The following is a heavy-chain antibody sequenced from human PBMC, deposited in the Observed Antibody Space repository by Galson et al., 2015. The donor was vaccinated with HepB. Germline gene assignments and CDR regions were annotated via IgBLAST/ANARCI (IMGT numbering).Heavy chain of an antibody. D-gene: IGHD3-3*01. CDR3: ARDLTIFGVVYFDY. Sequence: SLRLSCAASGFTFSSYSTNWVRQAPGKGLEWVSSISSSSSYIYYADSVKGRFTISRDNAKNSLYLQMNSLRAEDTAVYYCARDLTIFGVVYFDYWGQGTLVTVSS. CDR1: GFTFSSYS. V-gene: IGHV3-21*01. CDR2: ISSSSSYI. J-gene: IGHJ4*02.